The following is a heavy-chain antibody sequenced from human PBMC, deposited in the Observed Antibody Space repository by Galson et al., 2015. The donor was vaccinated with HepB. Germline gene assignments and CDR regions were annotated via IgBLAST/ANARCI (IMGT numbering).Heavy chain of an antibody. Sequence: SLRLSCAVSGFTFRDYEMHWVRQAPGKGLEWVAVMPYDGSNPYYADSVKGRFTVSRDNSKNTLYLQMSSLRAEDTAVYYCALQQLAHLFDPWGQGTLVTVSS. V-gene: IGHV3-30*03. CDR1: GFTFRDYE. J-gene: IGHJ5*02. CDR3: ALQQLAHLFDP. CDR2: MPYDGSNP. D-gene: IGHD1/OR15-1a*01.